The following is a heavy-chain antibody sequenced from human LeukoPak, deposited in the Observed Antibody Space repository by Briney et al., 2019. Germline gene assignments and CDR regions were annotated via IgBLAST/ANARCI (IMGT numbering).Heavy chain of an antibody. CDR2: IYSGGST. J-gene: IGHJ4*02. D-gene: IGHD5-18*01. Sequence: GGSLRLSCAASGFTVSGNYMSWVRQAPGKGLEWVSVIYSGGSTYYADSVKGRFTISRDNSKNTLYLQMNSLRAEDTAVYYCASTAMGDYFDYWGQGTLVTVSS. CDR3: ASTAMGDYFDY. CDR1: GFTVSGNY. V-gene: IGHV3-66*01.